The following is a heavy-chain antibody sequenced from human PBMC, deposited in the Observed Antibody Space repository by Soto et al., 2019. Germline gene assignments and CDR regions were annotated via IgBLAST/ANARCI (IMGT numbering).Heavy chain of an antibody. CDR3: ERSRGDCIRTSCYLWFDP. Sequence: QVQLVESGGGVVQPGGSLRLSCAASGFTFKTYTLHWVRQAPGKGLEWVAVTSNDGTNKYYADSVKGRFTISRDNSKNTLFLQMNSLSPENTAVYYGERSRGDCIRTSCYLWFDPWGQGALVTISS. CDR1: GFTFKTYT. V-gene: IGHV3-30-3*01. J-gene: IGHJ5*02. CDR2: TSNDGTNK. D-gene: IGHD2-2*01.